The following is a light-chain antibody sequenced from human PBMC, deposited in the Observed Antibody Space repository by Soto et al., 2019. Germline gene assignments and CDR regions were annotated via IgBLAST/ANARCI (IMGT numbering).Light chain of an antibody. J-gene: IGLJ1*01. Sequence: QSVLTQPASVSGSPGQSITISCSGTSSDVGGYNYVFWYQQHPGKAPKLMISDVSNRPSGVSNRFSGSKSGNTASLTISGLQAEDEADYYCSSYTSSSTLSYVFGTGTKVTVL. CDR1: SSDVGGYNY. V-gene: IGLV2-14*01. CDR3: SSYTSSSTLSYV. CDR2: DVS.